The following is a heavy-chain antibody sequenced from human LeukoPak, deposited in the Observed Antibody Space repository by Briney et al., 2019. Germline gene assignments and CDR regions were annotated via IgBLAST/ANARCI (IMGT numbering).Heavy chain of an antibody. CDR3: AXXXXXTTLIWVYAFDI. CDR1: GYTFTGYY. J-gene: IGHJ3*02. D-gene: IGHD2/OR15-2a*01. Sequence: ASVKVSCKASGYTFTGYYMHWVRQAPGQGLEWMGWINPNSGGTNYAQKFQGRVTMTRDTSISTAYMELSRLRSDDTAVYYCAXXXXXTTLIWVYAFDIWGQGTMVTVSS. V-gene: IGHV1-2*02. CDR2: INPNSGGT.